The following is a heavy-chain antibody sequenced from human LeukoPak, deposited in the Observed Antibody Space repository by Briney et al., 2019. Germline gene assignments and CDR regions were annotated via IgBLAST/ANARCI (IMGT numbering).Heavy chain of an antibody. CDR2: FYYSDNRANI. CDR1: GASVNRHY. D-gene: IGHD5-24*01. J-gene: IGHJ4*02. Sequence: SETLSLTCTVSGASVNRHYWSWIRQPPSKELEWIGNFYYSDNRANINYNPSLNSRVPISVDTPKNQVSLSLESVTGADTAIYFCTHTERWLAFDFWGQGALVTVFS. CDR3: THTERWLAFDF. V-gene: IGHV4-59*02.